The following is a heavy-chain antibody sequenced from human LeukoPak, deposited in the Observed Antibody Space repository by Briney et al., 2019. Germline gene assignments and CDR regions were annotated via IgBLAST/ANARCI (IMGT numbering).Heavy chain of an antibody. D-gene: IGHD3-22*01. CDR3: ARAQYYYDSSGYYPYYFDY. CDR2: IYYSGST. CDR1: GGSISSYY. Sequence: SETLSLTCTVSGGSISSYYWSWIRQPPGKGLEWIGYIYYSGSTNYNPSLKSRVTISVDTSKNQFSLKLSSGTAADTAVYHCARAQYYYDSSGYYPYYFDYWGQGTLVTVSS. V-gene: IGHV4-59*01. J-gene: IGHJ4*02.